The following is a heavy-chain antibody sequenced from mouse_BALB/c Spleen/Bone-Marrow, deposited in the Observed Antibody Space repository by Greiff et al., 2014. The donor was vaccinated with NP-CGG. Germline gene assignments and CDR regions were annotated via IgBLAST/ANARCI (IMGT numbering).Heavy chain of an antibody. J-gene: IGHJ3*01. CDR1: GYTFSSYW. CDR3: ARGAYYRYDGFAY. V-gene: IGHV1-87*01. Sequence: QVQLQQSGAELARPGASVKLSCKASGYTFSSYWMQWVKQRPGQGLEWIGSIYPGDGDTRYTQKFKGKATLIADKSSSTAYMQLSSLASEDSAVYYCARGAYYRYDGFAYWGQGTLVTVSA. CDR2: IYPGDGDT. D-gene: IGHD2-14*01.